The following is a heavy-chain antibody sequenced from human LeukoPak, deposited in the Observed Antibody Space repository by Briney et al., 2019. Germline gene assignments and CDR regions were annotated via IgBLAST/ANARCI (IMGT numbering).Heavy chain of an antibody. J-gene: IGHJ3*02. Sequence: GESLKISCKGSGYSFTSYWIGWVRQMPGKGLEWMGIIYPGDSDTRYSPSFQGQVTISADKSISTAYLQWSSLKASDTAMYYCARRPRTYCGGDCYSDDAFDIWGQGTMVTVSS. CDR3: ARRPRTYCGGDCYSDDAFDI. CDR1: GYSFTSYW. CDR2: IYPGDSDT. V-gene: IGHV5-51*01. D-gene: IGHD2-21*02.